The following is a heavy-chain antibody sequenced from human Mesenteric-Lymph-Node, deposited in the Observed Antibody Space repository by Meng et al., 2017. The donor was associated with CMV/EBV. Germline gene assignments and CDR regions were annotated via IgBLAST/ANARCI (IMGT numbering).Heavy chain of an antibody. CDR2: INHSGST. CDR1: GGSFSGYY. J-gene: IGHJ4*02. Sequence: QGQSRHGGAGRLKPSETLALTCAVYGGSFSGYYWSWIRQPPGKGLEWIGEINHSGSTNYNPSLKSRVTISVDTSKNQFSLKLSSVTAADTAVYYCARHQRWLKSEGGFNYWGQGTLVTVSS. D-gene: IGHD4-23*01. V-gene: IGHV4-34*01. CDR3: ARHQRWLKSEGGFNY.